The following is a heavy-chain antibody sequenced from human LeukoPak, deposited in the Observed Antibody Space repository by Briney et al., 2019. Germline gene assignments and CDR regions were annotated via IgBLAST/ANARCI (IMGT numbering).Heavy chain of an antibody. V-gene: IGHV3-30*02. CDR3: ARGRYGSGSYSFDY. CDR1: GFTFSSYG. J-gene: IGHJ4*02. Sequence: PGGSLRLSCAASGFTFSSYGVHWVRQAPGKGLEWVAFIRHDGTNKYNADSVKGRFTISRDNAKNSVSLQMNSLRAEDTAVYYCARGRYGSGSYSFDYWGQGTLVTVSS. CDR2: IRHDGTNK. D-gene: IGHD3-10*01.